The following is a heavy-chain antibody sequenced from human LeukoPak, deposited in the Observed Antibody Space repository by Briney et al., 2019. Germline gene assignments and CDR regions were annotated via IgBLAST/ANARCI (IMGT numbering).Heavy chain of an antibody. D-gene: IGHD3-22*01. J-gene: IGHJ4*02. Sequence: SQTLSLTCTVSGGSISSGRYYWSWIRQPAGKGLEWIGRIYTSGSTNYNPSLKSRVTISVDTSKNQFSLKLSSVTAADTAVYYCARDPADYYDSSGYSAPRLSDYWGQGTLVTVSS. CDR1: GGSISSGRYY. CDR3: ARDPADYYDSSGYSAPRLSDY. V-gene: IGHV4-61*02. CDR2: IYTSGST.